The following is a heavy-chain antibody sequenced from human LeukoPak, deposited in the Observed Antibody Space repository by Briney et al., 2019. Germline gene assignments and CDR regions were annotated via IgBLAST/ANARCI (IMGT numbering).Heavy chain of an antibody. J-gene: IGHJ4*02. D-gene: IGHD2/OR15-2a*01. CDR1: GASVTTSH. Sequence: PSETLSLTCVVSGASVTTSHWNWIRQVPGKGLEWIGCLSYTWKTDYNPSLTSRVTISLDASKNQVFLKLTSLTVADTAVYYCSEGYFEPFDHWGQGILVTVSS. CDR3: SEGYFEPFDH. V-gene: IGHV4-59*02. CDR2: LSYTWKT.